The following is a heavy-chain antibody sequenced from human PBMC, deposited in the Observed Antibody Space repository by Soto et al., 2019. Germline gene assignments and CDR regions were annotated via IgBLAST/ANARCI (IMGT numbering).Heavy chain of an antibody. Sequence: GGSLRLSCTTSGFTFADHGMSWVRQAPGKGLDWLGFIRSGRYGATTEYAASVKGRFTVSRDESKSIAYLQMNSLKTEDTAVYYCTAGKLYPSLDFDYWGQGTLVTVSS. V-gene: IGHV3-49*04. J-gene: IGHJ4*02. D-gene: IGHD2-8*01. CDR2: IRSGRYGATT. CDR1: GFTFADHG. CDR3: TAGKLYPSLDFDY.